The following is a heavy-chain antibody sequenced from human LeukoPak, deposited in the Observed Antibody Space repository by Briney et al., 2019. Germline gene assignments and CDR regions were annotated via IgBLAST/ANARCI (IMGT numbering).Heavy chain of an antibody. V-gene: IGHV3-23*01. CDR2: ISVSGAST. CDR1: GFTFSSYA. CDR3: AKDQESVSSSRLDY. Sequence: GGSLRLSCAASGFTFSSYAMSWVRQAPGKGLEWVSAISVSGASTHYADSVKGRLTISRDNSKNTLYLQMNTLRAEDTAVYYCAKDQESVSSSRLDYWGQGTLVTVSS. J-gene: IGHJ4*02. D-gene: IGHD6-13*01.